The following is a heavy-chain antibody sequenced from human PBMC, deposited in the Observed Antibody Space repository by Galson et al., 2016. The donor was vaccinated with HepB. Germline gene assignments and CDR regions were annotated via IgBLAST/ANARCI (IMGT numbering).Heavy chain of an antibody. D-gene: IGHD3-16*01. CDR1: GVSLSATGVA. J-gene: IGHJ4*02. CDR2: TYWDDDT. CDR3: AVVRGSLPWG. V-gene: IGHV2-5*02. Sequence: PALVKPTQTLTLTCTVSGVSLSATGVAVGWIRQPPGKALEWLGVTYWDDDTRYRPALKTRLTISKDTPKTQVVLTMTNMDPVDTATYYCAVVRGSLPWGWGQGTLVTVSS.